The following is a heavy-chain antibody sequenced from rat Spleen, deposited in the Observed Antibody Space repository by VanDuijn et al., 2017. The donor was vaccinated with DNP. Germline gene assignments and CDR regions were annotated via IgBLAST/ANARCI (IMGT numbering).Heavy chain of an antibody. J-gene: IGHJ2*01. CDR3: ARPDY. V-gene: IGHV5S13*01. CDR1: GLTFSDYG. CDR2: IGSAAYAP. Sequence: EVQVVESGGGLAQPGRSLKLSCAASGLTFSDYGIHWVRQAPAKGLEWVAYIGSAAYAPYYGDSVKGRFTISRDNVKNTLYLQMDSLRSEDTATYYCARPDYWGQGVMVTVSS.